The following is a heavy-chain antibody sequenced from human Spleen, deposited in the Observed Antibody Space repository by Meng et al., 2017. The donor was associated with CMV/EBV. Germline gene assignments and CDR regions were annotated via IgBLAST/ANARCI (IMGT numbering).Heavy chain of an antibody. V-gene: IGHV3-30*04. J-gene: IGHJ4*02. D-gene: IGHD3/OR15-3a*01. CDR2: ISFDGTNK. CDR3: ARVDKGYDFPFDY. CDR1: GFTFTDYA. Sequence: GESLKISCAASGFTFTDYAIHWVRRAPGKGLEWMTFISFDGTNKYYADSVKGRFTISRDNSKNTVFQQMNSLRPEHTAMYYCARVDKGYDFPFDYWGQGTLVTVSS.